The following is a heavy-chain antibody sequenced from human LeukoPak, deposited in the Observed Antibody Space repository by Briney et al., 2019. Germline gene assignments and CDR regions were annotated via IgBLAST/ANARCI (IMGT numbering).Heavy chain of an antibody. D-gene: IGHD3-22*01. V-gene: IGHV1-69*05. CDR3: ARGRSGYYNFDY. CDR1: GGTFSSYA. CDR2: IIPIFGTA. J-gene: IGHJ4*02. Sequence: GSSVKVSCKASGGTFSSYAISWVRQAPGQGLEWMGGIIPIFGTANYAQKFQGRVTITTDESTSTAYMELSSLRSEDTAVYYCARGRSGYYNFDYWGQGTLVTVSS.